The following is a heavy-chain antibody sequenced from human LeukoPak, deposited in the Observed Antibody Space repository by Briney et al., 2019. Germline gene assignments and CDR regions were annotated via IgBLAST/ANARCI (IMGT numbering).Heavy chain of an antibody. Sequence: GGSLRLSCAASGFTFSSYAMHWVRQAPGKGLEYVSAISSNGGSTYYANSVKGRFTISRDNSKNTLYLQMGSLRAEDTAVYYCASPLYSSSSHNSHFQHWGQGTLVTVSS. CDR3: ASPLYSSSSHNSHFQH. CDR1: GFTFSSYA. CDR2: ISSNGGST. J-gene: IGHJ1*01. V-gene: IGHV3-64*01. D-gene: IGHD6-6*01.